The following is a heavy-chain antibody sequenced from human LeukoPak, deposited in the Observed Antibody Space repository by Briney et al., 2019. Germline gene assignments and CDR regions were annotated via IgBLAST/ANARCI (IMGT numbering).Heavy chain of an antibody. J-gene: IGHJ3*02. CDR2: IYYSGST. D-gene: IGHD6-13*01. CDR1: GGSISSSSYY. Sequence: SETLSLTCTVSGGSISSSSYYWGWIRQPPGKGLEWIGSIYYSGSTYYNPSLKSRVTISVDTSKNQFSLKLSSVTTADTAVYYCARHKAGYSSSWYPDRDAFDIWGQGTMVTVSS. V-gene: IGHV4-39*01. CDR3: ARHKAGYSSSWYPDRDAFDI.